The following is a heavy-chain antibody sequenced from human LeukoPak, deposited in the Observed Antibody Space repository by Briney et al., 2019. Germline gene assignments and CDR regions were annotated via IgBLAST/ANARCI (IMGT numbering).Heavy chain of an antibody. Sequence: PGGSLRLSCAASGFIFSSYGMHWARQAPGKGLEWVAVISYDGSDKYYADSVKGRFTISRDNSKHTLYLQMNTLRAEGTAVYYCARDRDTNRLHYYHGMDVWGQGTTVTVSS. CDR1: GFIFSSYG. CDR2: ISYDGSDK. CDR3: ARDRDTNRLHYYHGMDV. D-gene: IGHD1-14*01. J-gene: IGHJ6*02. V-gene: IGHV3-30*03.